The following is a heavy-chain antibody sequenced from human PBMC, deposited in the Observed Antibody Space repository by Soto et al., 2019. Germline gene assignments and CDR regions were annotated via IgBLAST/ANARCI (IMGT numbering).Heavy chain of an antibody. D-gene: IGHD3-10*01. J-gene: IGHJ6*02. Sequence: QLVEYGGGLVQPGGSLRLSCAASGFRFSSYDMNWVRQTPGEGLEWVSYINSASSTIHYADSVRGRFTISRDNGKNSLYLHMTSLRDEEKAAYYCASCIGDYYYAMDGWGQGSTLTVCS. CDR3: ASCIGDYYYAMDG. CDR2: INSASSTI. V-gene: IGHV3-48*02. CDR1: GFRFSSYD.